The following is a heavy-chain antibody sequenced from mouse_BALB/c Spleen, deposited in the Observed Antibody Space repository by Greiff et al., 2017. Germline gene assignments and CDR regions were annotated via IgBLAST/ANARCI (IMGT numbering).Heavy chain of an antibody. Sequence: EVQVVESGGGLVKPGGSLKLSCAASRFTFSSYAMSWVRQTPEKRLEWVASISSGGSTYYPDSVKGRFTISRDNARNILYLQMSSLRSEDTAMYYCARGGARYAMDYWGQGTSVTVSS. J-gene: IGHJ4*01. CDR1: RFTFSSYA. V-gene: IGHV5-6-5*01. CDR3: ARGGARYAMDY. CDR2: ISSGGST.